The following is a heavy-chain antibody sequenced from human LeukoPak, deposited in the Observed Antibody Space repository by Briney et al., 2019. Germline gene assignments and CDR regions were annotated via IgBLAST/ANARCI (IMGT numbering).Heavy chain of an antibody. Sequence: GGSLRLSCAASGFTSSRYWMSWVRQAPGKGPEWVANINQVGSSKYFVDSVKGLFIISRDNAKNSLYLQMNSLRDEDTAVYYCANLGPPGRDHYLESWGQGTLVTVSS. CDR3: ANLGPPGRDHYLES. CDR1: GFTSSRYW. J-gene: IGHJ4*02. V-gene: IGHV3-7*01. D-gene: IGHD5-24*01. CDR2: INQVGSSK.